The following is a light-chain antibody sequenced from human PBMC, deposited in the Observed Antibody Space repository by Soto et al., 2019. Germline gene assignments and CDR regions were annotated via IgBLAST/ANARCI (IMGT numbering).Light chain of an antibody. CDR3: QQYGSSSLT. CDR2: GAS. CDR1: QSVSSSY. V-gene: IGKV3-20*01. Sequence: EIVLTQSPGTLSLSPGERATLSCRASQSVSSSYLAWYQQKPGQAPRLLIYGASSRATGIPDRFSGSGSGTDFTLTISRLEPEDFAVYSCQQYGSSSLTFGQGTKLEIK. J-gene: IGKJ2*01.